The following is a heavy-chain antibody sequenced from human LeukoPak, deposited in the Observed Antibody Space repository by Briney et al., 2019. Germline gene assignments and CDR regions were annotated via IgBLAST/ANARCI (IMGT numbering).Heavy chain of an antibody. V-gene: IGHV4-39*07. Sequence: SETLSLACTVSGGSISSSSYYWNWIRQPPGKGLEWIGEINQSGSTNYNPSLKSRVTLSVDTSNNQFSLKLSSVTAADTAVYYCARRPGYCLNGVCYKRNWFDPWGQGTLVTVSS. CDR2: INQSGST. D-gene: IGHD2-8*01. CDR3: ARRPGYCLNGVCYKRNWFDP. CDR1: GGSISSSSYY. J-gene: IGHJ5*02.